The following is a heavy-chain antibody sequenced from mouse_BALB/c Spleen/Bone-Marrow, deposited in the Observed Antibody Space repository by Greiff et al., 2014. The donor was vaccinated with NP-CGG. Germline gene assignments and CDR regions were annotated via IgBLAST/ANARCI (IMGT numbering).Heavy chain of an antibody. CDR3: ARGSPLYAMDY. CDR2: INPSTGYT. CDR1: GYTFTSYW. Sequence: VQLQQSGAELAKPGASVKMSCKASGYTFTSYWMHWVKQRPGQGLEWIGYINPSTGYTDYNQKFNDKATSTADKSSSTAYMQLDGLTSKDSAVYYGARGSPLYAMDYRRQGPSVTVSS. V-gene: IGHV1-7*01. D-gene: IGHD1-1*01. J-gene: IGHJ4*01.